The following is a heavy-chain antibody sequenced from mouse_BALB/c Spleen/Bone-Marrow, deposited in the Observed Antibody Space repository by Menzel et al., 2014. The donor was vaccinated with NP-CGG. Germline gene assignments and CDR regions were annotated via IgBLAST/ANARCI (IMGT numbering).Heavy chain of an antibody. V-gene: IGHV1-7*01. CDR3: ARHYRYYFDY. CDR2: INPSTGYT. CDR1: GYTFTSYW. D-gene: IGHD2-14*01. J-gene: IGHJ2*01. Sequence: VQVVESGAELAKPGASVKMSCKASGYTFTSYWMHWVKQRPGQGLEWIGYINPSTGYTEYNQKFKDKATLTADKSSSTAYMQLSSLTSEDSAVYYCARHYRYYFDYWGQGTTLTVSS.